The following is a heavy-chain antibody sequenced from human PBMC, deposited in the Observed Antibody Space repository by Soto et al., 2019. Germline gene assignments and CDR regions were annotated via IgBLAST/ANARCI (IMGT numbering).Heavy chain of an antibody. D-gene: IGHD3-16*02. CDR1: GGSISSYY. Sequence: SETLSLTCTVSGGSISSYYWSWIRQPPGKGLEWIGYIYYSGSTNYNPSLKSRVTISVDTSKNQFSLKLSSVTAADTAVYYCARHNVLSSIWGSYRYTGRINYFDYWGQGTLVTVSS. V-gene: IGHV4-59*08. J-gene: IGHJ4*02. CDR2: IYYSGST. CDR3: ARHNVLSSIWGSYRYTGRINYFDY.